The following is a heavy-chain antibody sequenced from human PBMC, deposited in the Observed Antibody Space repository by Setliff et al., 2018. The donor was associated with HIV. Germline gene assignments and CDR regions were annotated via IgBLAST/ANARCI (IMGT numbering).Heavy chain of an antibody. J-gene: IGHJ4*02. V-gene: IGHV4-31*03. CDR1: GGSISSGSYY. CDR2: IYHSGIT. CDR3: ARGIEAAEGYFDY. D-gene: IGHD6-13*01. Sequence: PSETLSLPCSVSGGSISSGSYYWSWIRQPAGKGLEWIGYIYHSGITYYNPSLKSRVTISLDTFKNQFSLKLSAVTAADTAVYYCARGIEAAEGYFDYWGQGTLVTVSS.